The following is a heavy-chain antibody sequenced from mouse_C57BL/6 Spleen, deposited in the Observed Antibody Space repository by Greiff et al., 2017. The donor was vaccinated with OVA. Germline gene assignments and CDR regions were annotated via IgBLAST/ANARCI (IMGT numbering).Heavy chain of an antibody. V-gene: IGHV14-4*01. CDR1: GFNIKDDY. D-gene: IGHD3-2*02. Sequence: EVQGVESGAELVRPGASVKLSCTASGFNIKDDYMHWVKQRPEQGLEWVGWIDPENGDTEYASKFQGKATITADTSSNTAYLQLSSLTSEDTAVYYCTRQLRLLSWFAYWGQGTLVTVSA. CDR3: TRQLRLLSWFAY. CDR2: IDPENGDT. J-gene: IGHJ3*01.